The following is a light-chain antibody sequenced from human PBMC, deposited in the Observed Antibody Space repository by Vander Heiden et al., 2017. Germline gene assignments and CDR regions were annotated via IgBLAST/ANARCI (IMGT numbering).Light chain of an antibody. CDR1: HFMSTY. CDR2: EAS. J-gene: IGKJ4*01. Sequence: DILMTLSPSSLSASVGDRVTIPCRASHFMSTYLKWFQQKPGRAPKLLIYEASRLQAGVPSRFTGSGSGQDFSLTITSLQPEDFATYYCQQTYTVPVTFGGGTRVE. V-gene: IGKV1-39*01. CDR3: QQTYTVPVT.